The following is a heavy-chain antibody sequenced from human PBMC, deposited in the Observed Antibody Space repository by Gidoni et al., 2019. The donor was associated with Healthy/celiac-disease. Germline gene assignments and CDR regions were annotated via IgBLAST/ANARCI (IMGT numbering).Heavy chain of an antibody. V-gene: IGHV4-39*01. D-gene: IGHD3-10*01. CDR1: GGSISSSSYY. J-gene: IGHJ4*02. CDR3: ARRVGEDDYYFDY. Sequence: QLQLQESGPGLVKPSETLSLTGTVSGGSISSSSYYWGWIRQPPGKGLEWIGSIYYSGRTYYNPSLQSRVTLSVDTSKNQFSLKLSSVTAADTAVYYCARRVGEDDYYFDYWGQGTLVTVSS. CDR2: IYYSGRT.